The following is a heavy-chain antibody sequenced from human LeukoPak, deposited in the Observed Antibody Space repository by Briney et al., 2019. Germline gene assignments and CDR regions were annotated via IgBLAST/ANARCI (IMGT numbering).Heavy chain of an antibody. D-gene: IGHD6-19*01. V-gene: IGHV3-11*05. CDR2: ISSSGSHT. J-gene: IGHJ4*02. CDR3: ARDMRSGWYAADY. CDR1: GFIFSDYY. Sequence: GGSLRLPCAASGFIFSDYYMSWIRQAPGKGLEWVSYISSSGSHTNYADSVKGRFTISRDNAKNSLYLQMNSLSAEDTAVYYCARDMRSGWYAADYWGQGTLVTVSS.